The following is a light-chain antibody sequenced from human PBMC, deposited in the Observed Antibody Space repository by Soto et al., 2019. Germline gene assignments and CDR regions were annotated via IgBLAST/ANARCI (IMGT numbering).Light chain of an antibody. CDR2: SDN. Sequence: SVLTQPPSASGTPGQRVTISCSGSKSSIESNPVNWYQHLPGTAPKLLVYSDNQRLSGVPDRFSGSKSGTSASLAVSGLQSEDEADYYCAAWDGSLKGYVFGTGTKLTVL. V-gene: IGLV1-44*01. CDR3: AAWDGSLKGYV. J-gene: IGLJ1*01. CDR1: KSSIESNP.